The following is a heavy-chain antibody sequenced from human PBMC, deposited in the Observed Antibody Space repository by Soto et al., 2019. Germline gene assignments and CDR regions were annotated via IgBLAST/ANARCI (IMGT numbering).Heavy chain of an antibody. CDR3: ARDDSGFSGSHYIDYFNY. J-gene: IGHJ4*02. D-gene: IGHD1-26*01. CDR2: ISTGNGNT. CDR1: GYTFTRSG. Sequence: ASVKVSCKASGYTFTRSGISWVRQAPGQGLEWMGWISTGNGNTYYSENFQGRVTFTRDTSTGTVYMQLSSLTSEDTAVYYCARDDSGFSGSHYIDYFNYWGQGALVTVSS. V-gene: IGHV1-18*01.